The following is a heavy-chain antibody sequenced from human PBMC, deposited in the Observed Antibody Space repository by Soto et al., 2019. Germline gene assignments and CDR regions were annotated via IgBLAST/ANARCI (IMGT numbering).Heavy chain of an antibody. CDR1: GYSFTSYW. CDR2: IDPSDSYT. CDR3: ARRVVVVPAAIGGAGYYYYYGMDV. V-gene: IGHV5-10-1*01. D-gene: IGHD2-2*02. J-gene: IGHJ6*02. Sequence: GESLKISCRGSGYSFTSYWISWVRQMPGKGLEWMGRIDPSDSYTNYSPSFQGHVTISADKSISTAYLQWSSLKASDTAMYYCARRVVVVPAAIGGAGYYYYYGMDVWGQGTTVTVSS.